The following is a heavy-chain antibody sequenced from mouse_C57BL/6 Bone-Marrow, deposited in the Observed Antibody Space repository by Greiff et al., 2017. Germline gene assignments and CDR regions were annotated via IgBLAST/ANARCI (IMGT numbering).Heavy chain of an antibody. CDR2: ISSGSSTI. J-gene: IGHJ4*01. Sequence: EVKLVESGGGLVKPGGSLKLSCAASGFTFSDYGMHWVRQAPEKGLEWVAYISSGSSTIYYADTVKGRFTISRDNAKNTLFLQMTSLRSEDTAMYYCAREIYPLYYYAMDYWGQGTSVTVSS. CDR3: AREIYPLYYYAMDY. CDR1: GFTFSDYG. V-gene: IGHV5-17*01.